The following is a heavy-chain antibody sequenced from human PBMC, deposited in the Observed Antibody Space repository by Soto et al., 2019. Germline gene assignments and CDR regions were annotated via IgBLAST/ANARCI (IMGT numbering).Heavy chain of an antibody. CDR3: AMVLHSESLYLSLAAN. J-gene: IGHJ4*02. CDR2: IFAGGLS. D-gene: IGHD3-16*01. Sequence: EVQLVESGGGLVQPGGSLRLSCAGSGFAVSRSYMTWVRQAPGKGLVWVSGIFAGGLSSYAASVKGRFMMYRETSNNTLFLQINKPRAEDTAVYYCAMVLHSESLYLSLAANWCQGVLVTVSS. CDR1: GFAVSRSY. V-gene: IGHV3-66*01.